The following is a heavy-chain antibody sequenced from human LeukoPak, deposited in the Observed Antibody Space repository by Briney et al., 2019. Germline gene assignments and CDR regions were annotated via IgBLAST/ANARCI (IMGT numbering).Heavy chain of an antibody. J-gene: IGHJ6*01. Sequence: SGTLSLTCAVSGGSSSSSNWWNWVRQPPGKGLEWIGEIDHSGRTNYNPSLKSRVTISVDKSKNQISLELSSVTAADTAVYYCASKEYYYYGMDVWGQGTTVTVSS. CDR3: ASKEYYYYGMDV. CDR1: GGSSSSSNW. CDR2: IDHSGRT. V-gene: IGHV4-4*02.